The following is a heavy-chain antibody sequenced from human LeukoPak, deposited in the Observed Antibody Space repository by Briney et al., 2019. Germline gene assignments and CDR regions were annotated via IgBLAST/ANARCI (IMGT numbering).Heavy chain of an antibody. CDR1: GFTFRSYW. D-gene: IGHD3-16*02. J-gene: IGHJ4*02. CDR3: GYTNNFYH. CDR2: INSDGSST. Sequence: GSLRLSCAASGFTFRSYWMHWVRQAPGKGLVWVSGINSDGSSTSYADAVKGRFTISRDNAENTLYLQMNSLRAEDTAVYYCGYTNNFYHWGQGALVVVSA. V-gene: IGHV3-74*01.